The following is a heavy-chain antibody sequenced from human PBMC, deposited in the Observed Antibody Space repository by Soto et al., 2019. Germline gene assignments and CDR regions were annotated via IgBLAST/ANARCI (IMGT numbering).Heavy chain of an antibody. Sequence: SETLSLTCTVSGGSISSYYWSWIRQPPGKGLEWIGYIYYSGSTNYNPSLKSRVTISVDTSKNQFSLKLSSVTAADTAVYYCARAWVRGVTKEYNWFDPWGQGTLDTVSS. CDR1: GGSISSYY. V-gene: IGHV4-59*01. D-gene: IGHD3-10*01. CDR2: IYYSGST. CDR3: ARAWVRGVTKEYNWFDP. J-gene: IGHJ5*02.